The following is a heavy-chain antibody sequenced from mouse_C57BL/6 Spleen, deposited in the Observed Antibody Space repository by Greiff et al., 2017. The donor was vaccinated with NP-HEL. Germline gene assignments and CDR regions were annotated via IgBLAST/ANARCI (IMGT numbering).Heavy chain of an antibody. D-gene: IGHD2-3*01. Sequence: VQLQESGPELVKPGASVKISCKASGYAFSSSWMNWVKQRPGTGLEWIGRIYPGDGDTNYNGKFKGKATLTADKSSSTAYLQLSSLNSEESAVCFWARSGVYDGYYGLAYWGQGTLVTVSA. CDR1: GYAFSSSW. J-gene: IGHJ3*01. CDR2: IYPGDGDT. V-gene: IGHV1-82*01. CDR3: ARSGVYDGYYGLAY.